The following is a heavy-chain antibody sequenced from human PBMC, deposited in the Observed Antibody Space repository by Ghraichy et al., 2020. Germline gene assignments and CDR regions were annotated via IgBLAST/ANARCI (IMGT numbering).Heavy chain of an antibody. J-gene: IGHJ4*02. CDR1: GFTFSSYA. Sequence: GGSLRLSCSASGFTFSSYAMHWVRQAPGKGLEYVSAISSNGGSTYYADSVKGRFTISRDNSKNTLYLQMSSLRAEDTAVYYCVKDWYYYDSSGYYHTLPLFDYWGQGTLVTVSS. CDR3: VKDWYYYDSSGYYHTLPLFDY. V-gene: IGHV3-64D*06. CDR2: ISSNGGST. D-gene: IGHD3-22*01.